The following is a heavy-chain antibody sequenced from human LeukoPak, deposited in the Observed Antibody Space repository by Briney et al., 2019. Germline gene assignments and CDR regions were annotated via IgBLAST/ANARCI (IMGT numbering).Heavy chain of an antibody. CDR1: GGSISSGDYY. Sequence: SQSLSLTCTVFGGSISSGDYYWSWIRQPPGKGLEWIGYLYYIASTYYNPSLKSRVNISVDRSKNQFSLKLSSVTAADTGVYYWTGGIYSRYFDYWGQGTLVTVSS. D-gene: IGHD1-26*01. V-gene: IGHV4-30-4*08. CDR2: LYYIAST. CDR3: TGGIYSRYFDY. J-gene: IGHJ4*02.